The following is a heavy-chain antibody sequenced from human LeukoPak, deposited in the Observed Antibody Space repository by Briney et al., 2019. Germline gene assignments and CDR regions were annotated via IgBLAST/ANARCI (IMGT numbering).Heavy chain of an antibody. J-gene: IGHJ4*02. CDR3: ARVNIAVAGSYFDY. D-gene: IGHD6-19*01. Sequence: GGSLRLSCAASGFTFSSYEMNWVRQAPGKGLEWVSYISSSGSTIYYADSVKGRFTISRDNAKNSLYLQVNSLRAEDTAVYYCARVNIAVAGSYFDYWGQGTLVTVSS. CDR2: ISSSGSTI. V-gene: IGHV3-48*03. CDR1: GFTFSSYE.